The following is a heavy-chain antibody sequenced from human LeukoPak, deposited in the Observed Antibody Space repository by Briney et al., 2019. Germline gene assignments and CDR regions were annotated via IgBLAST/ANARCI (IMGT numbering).Heavy chain of an antibody. Sequence: GGSLRLSCAASGFTLSMYHMNWVRQAPGKGLEWVSYINSWSSLAYYADSVKGRFAISRDNAKSSLYLQMNSLTAEDTGVYYCARGLSYYDFWSGSYPRGEYFQHWGQGTLVTVSS. D-gene: IGHD3-3*01. CDR1: GFTLSMYH. V-gene: IGHV3-48*01. CDR2: INSWSSLA. J-gene: IGHJ1*01. CDR3: ARGLSYYDFWSGSYPRGEYFQH.